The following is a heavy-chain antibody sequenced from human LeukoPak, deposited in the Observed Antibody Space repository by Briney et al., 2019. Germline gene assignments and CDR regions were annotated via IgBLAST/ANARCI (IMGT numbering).Heavy chain of an antibody. CDR1: GFSFTNYW. V-gene: IGHV3-7*03. Sequence: PGGSLRLSCAASGFSFTNYWMSWVRQAPGKGLEWVANIKQDGSVKYYVDSVKGRFTISRDNAKNSVYLQINSLRVEDTAVYYCARIGYSSSCFDYWGQGTLVTVSS. CDR2: IKQDGSVK. CDR3: ARIGYSSSCFDY. J-gene: IGHJ4*02. D-gene: IGHD6-13*01.